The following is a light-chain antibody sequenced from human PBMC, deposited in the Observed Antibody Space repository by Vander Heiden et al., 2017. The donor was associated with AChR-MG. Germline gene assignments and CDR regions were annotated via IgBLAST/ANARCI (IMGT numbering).Light chain of an antibody. V-gene: IGLV2-23*02. CDR1: SSDVGSYNL. Sequence: QSALTQPASVSGSPGQPITISCTGTSSDVGSYNLVSWYQQHPGKAPKVMMYEVTKRPSGVFNRFSGSKSGNTASLTISGLQAEDEADYYCCSYAGGTTLVFGGGTRLTVL. CDR3: CSYAGGTTLV. CDR2: EVT. J-gene: IGLJ3*02.